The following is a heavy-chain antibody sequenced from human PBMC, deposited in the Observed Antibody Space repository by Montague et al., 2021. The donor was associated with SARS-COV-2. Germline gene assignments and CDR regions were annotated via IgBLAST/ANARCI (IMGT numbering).Heavy chain of an antibody. J-gene: IGHJ2*01. CDR2: IYYSGST. Sequence: TLSLTCTVSGGSISSGGHYWSWLRQHPGKGLEWIGYIYYSGSTYYNPSLKSRFTISVDTSKNQFYLKLSSVTAADTAVYYCGRIHIVVVTAMRYFDLWGRGTLVPVPS. CDR1: GGSISSGGHY. V-gene: IGHV4-31*03. CDR3: GRIHIVVVTAMRYFDL. D-gene: IGHD2-21*02.